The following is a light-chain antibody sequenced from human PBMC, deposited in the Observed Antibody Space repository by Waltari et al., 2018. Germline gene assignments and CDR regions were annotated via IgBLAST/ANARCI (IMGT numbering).Light chain of an antibody. Sequence: EIVLTQSAATLSLSPGERATLTCRSSQSVSSDLSWYQQKPGHDPRLLIYDSSNRDTGIPASFRGSGSGTDFTLTISSLEPEDFAVYYCQQRSNWPPYTFGQGTKLEIK. CDR1: QSVSSD. CDR2: DSS. V-gene: IGKV3-11*01. CDR3: QQRSNWPPYT. J-gene: IGKJ2*01.